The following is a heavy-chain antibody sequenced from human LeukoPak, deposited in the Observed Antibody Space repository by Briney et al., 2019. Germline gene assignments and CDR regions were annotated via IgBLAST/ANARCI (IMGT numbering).Heavy chain of an antibody. CDR1: GYY. CDR2: INTNSGGT. Sequence: GASVKVSCKASGYYMHWVRQAPGQGLEWMGWINTNSGGTKYAQKFQGRATMTRDTSISTAYMELSRLRSDDTAVYYCARGKSATAPDSNWYLDLWGRGTLVTVSS. V-gene: IGHV1-2*02. J-gene: IGHJ2*01. D-gene: IGHD5-18*01. CDR3: ARGKSATAPDSNWYLDL.